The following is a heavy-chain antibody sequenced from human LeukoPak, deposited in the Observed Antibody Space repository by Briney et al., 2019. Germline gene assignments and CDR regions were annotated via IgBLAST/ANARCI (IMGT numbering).Heavy chain of an antibody. Sequence: PGGSLRLSCAASGSTFSSYGMHWVRQAPGKGLEWVANIKQDGSEKYYVDSVKGRFTISRDNAKNSLYLQMNSLRAEDTAVYYCARALGGTGGWELFYWGQGTLVTVSS. CDR3: ARALGGTGGWELFY. D-gene: IGHD1-26*01. CDR1: GSTFSSYG. J-gene: IGHJ4*02. CDR2: IKQDGSEK. V-gene: IGHV3-7*01.